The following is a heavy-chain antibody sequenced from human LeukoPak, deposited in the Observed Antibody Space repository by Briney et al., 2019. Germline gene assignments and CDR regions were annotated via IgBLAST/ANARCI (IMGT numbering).Heavy chain of an antibody. CDR3: ARITMTTIPY. CDR1: GFTFSSYA. CDR2: ISGSGGST. V-gene: IGHV3-23*01. D-gene: IGHD4-17*01. Sequence: GGSVRLSCAASGFTFSSYAMSWVRQAPGKGLEWVSAISGSGGSTYYADSVKGRFTISRDNAKNSLYLQMNSLRAEDTAVYYCARITMTTIPYWGQGTLVTVSS. J-gene: IGHJ4*02.